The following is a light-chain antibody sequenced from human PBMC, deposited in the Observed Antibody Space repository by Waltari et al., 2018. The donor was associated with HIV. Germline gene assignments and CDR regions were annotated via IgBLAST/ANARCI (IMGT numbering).Light chain of an antibody. J-gene: IGLJ2*01. CDR3: SSYAGTPNFVL. Sequence: QSALTQPRSVSESPGQSVTISCTGTSSDVGAYNYVSWYQQHPGRAPKFIIYNVSERPAWVPDRFSGSKSGNTASLTISGLQAEYEADYSCSSYAGTPNFVLFGGGTKLTVL. CDR1: SSDVGAYNY. V-gene: IGLV2-11*01. CDR2: NVS.